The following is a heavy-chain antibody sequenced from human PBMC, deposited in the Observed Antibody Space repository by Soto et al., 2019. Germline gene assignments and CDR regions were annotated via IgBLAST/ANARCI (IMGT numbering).Heavy chain of an antibody. V-gene: IGHV1-69*01. CDR1: GGTFSRHA. J-gene: IGHJ4*02. Sequence: QVQLVQSGAEVRKPGSSVKVSCKASGGTFSRHAISWVRQAPGQGLEWMGGIIPIFGTANYAQKFQGRVTITADESTSTAYMELSSLRSEDTAVYYCARRNDHFTWGYFDYWGQGTLVTVSS. CDR3: ARRNDHFTWGYFDY. D-gene: IGHD3-16*01. CDR2: IIPIFGTA.